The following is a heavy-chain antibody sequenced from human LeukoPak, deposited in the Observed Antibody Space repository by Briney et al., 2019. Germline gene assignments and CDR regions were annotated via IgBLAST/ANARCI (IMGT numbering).Heavy chain of an antibody. D-gene: IGHD2-2*01. CDR2: IRYDGSNK. Sequence: PGGSLRLSCAASGFTFSSYGMHWVRQAPGKGLEWVAFIRYDGSNKYYADSVKGRFTISRDNSKNTLYLQMNSLRAEDTAVYYCAKPSSLYCSSTSCYGYYYYMDVWGKGTTVTISS. CDR3: AKPSSLYCSSTSCYGYYYYMDV. J-gene: IGHJ6*03. V-gene: IGHV3-30*02. CDR1: GFTFSSYG.